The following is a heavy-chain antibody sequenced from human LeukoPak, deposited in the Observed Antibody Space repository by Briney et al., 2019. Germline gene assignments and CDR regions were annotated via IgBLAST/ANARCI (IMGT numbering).Heavy chain of an antibody. CDR1: GFTLSKYA. D-gene: IGHD3-22*01. CDR3: AKSNYFDSGGYYFFDY. Sequence: PGGSLRLSCATSGFTLSKYAMTWVRQAPGKGLEWVSGISVSGGSTNYADSVKGRFTISRDNSKNTLYLQMNSLRAEDTAVYYCAKSNYFDSGGYYFFDYWGQGTLVTVSS. V-gene: IGHV3-23*01. CDR2: ISVSGGST. J-gene: IGHJ4*02.